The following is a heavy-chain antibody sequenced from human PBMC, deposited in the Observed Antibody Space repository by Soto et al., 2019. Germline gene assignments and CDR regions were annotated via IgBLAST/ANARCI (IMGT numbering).Heavy chain of an antibody. CDR3: ARGLGQSPHVFDY. CDR1: GGSLSSGNYY. D-gene: IGHD6-6*01. V-gene: IGHV4-31*03. CDR2: IYYSGNT. Sequence: SETLSLTCTVSGGSLSSGNYYWSWIRQHPQKGLEWIGYIYYSGNTYYNPSLKSRISMSVDMSKNQFSLKLNSMTAADSAVYYCARGLGQSPHVFDYWGQGTPVTVSS. J-gene: IGHJ4*02.